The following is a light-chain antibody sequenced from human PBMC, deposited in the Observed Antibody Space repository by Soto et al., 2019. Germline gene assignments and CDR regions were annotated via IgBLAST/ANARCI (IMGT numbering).Light chain of an antibody. CDR3: QQFDASIT. CDR2: GAS. J-gene: IGKJ5*01. CDR1: QSVSSNY. V-gene: IGKV3-20*01. Sequence: EIVFTQSPDTRSLYPGESATLSCRASQSVSSNYLAWYQQKPGRAPRLLIYGASNRATGIPDRFSGSGSGTDFTLTISRLETEYFAVFYCQQFDASITFGQGTRLDIE.